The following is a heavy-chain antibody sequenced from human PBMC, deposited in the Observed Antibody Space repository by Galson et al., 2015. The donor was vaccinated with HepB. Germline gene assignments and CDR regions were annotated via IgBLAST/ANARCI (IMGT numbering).Heavy chain of an antibody. D-gene: IGHD3-16*02. CDR3: VRSPYVWGSYHYAEVGSEIDY. CDR1: GFTFNTFV. CDR2: ITTNGGAT. Sequence: SLRLSCAASGFTFNTFVMLWIRQAPGRGLQFVSSITTNGGATYYTDSVKGRFIISRDNSKNTLYLQMNSLRAEDTAVYYCVRSPYVWGSYHYAEVGSEIDYWGEGTLVTVSS. V-gene: IGHV3-64D*06. J-gene: IGHJ4*02.